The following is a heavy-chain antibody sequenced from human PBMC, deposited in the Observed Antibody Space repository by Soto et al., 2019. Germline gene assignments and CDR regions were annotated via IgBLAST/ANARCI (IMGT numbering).Heavy chain of an antibody. V-gene: IGHV4-34*02. J-gene: IGHJ6*02. CDR3: ARRKDSSRYFYGMDV. D-gene: IGHD6-13*01. CDR1: GGSFNDYF. Sequence: QVALQQWGAGLLKPSQTLSLTCAVYGGSFNDYFWTWIRQSPGGGLEWLAEVHHTGTSYYNPSLKSRLAVSVDTSRNQFSLNLTSLTAADTATYYCARRKDSSRYFYGMDVWGQGTTVVVSS. CDR2: VHHTGTS.